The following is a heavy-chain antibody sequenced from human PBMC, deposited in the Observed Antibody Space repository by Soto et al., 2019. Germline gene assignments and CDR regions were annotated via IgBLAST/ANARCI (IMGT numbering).Heavy chain of an antibody. CDR3: AKELTVGYRRKPNFDY. J-gene: IGHJ4*02. Sequence: GGSLRLSCAASGFTFSSYAMSWVRQAPGKGLEWVSAISGSGGSTYYADSVKGRFTISRDNSKNTLYLQMNSLRAEDTAVYYCAKELTVGYRRKPNFDYWGRGTLVTVSS. CDR2: ISGSGGST. D-gene: IGHD2-15*01. V-gene: IGHV3-23*01. CDR1: GFTFSSYA.